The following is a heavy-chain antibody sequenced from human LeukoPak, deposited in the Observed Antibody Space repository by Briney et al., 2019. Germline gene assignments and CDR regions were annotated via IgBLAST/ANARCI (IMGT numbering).Heavy chain of an antibody. CDR3: ARVQVDYSNYYYYMDV. CDR1: GYSISSGYY. Sequence: SETLSLTCTVSGYSISSGYYWGWIRQPPGKGLEWIGSIYHSGSTYYNPSLKSRVTISVDTSKNQISLKLSSVTAADTAVYYCARVQVDYSNYYYYMDVWGKGTTVTVSS. CDR2: IYHSGST. J-gene: IGHJ6*03. V-gene: IGHV4-38-2*02. D-gene: IGHD4-11*01.